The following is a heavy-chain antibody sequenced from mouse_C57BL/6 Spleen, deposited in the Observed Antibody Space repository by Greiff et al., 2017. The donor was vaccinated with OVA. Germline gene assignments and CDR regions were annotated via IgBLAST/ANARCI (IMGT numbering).Heavy chain of an antibody. CDR1: GYAFSSSW. CDR2: IYPGDGDT. D-gene: IGHD1-1*01. J-gene: IGHJ2*01. Sequence: QVQLQQSGPELVKPGASVKISCKASGYAFSSSWMNWVKQRPGKGLEWIGRIYPGDGDTNYNGKFKGKATLTADKSSSTAYMQLSSLTSEDSAVYVCAREGVITTVTFDDWGKGTTLTVSS. CDR3: AREGVITTVTFDD. V-gene: IGHV1-82*01.